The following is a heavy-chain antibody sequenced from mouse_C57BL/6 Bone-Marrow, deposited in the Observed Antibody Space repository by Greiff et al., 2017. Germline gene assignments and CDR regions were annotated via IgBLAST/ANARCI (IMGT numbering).Heavy chain of an antibody. J-gene: IGHJ2*01. Sequence: EVMLVESGEGLVKPGGSLKLSCAASGFTFSSYAMSWVRQTPEKRLEWVAYISSGGDDIYYADTVKGRFTISRDNARNTLYMKMSSLKSEDTAMYYCTRGGYSNLHCYWGQGTTLTVSS. CDR3: TRGGYSNLHCY. CDR2: ISSGGDDI. CDR1: GFTFSSYA. D-gene: IGHD2-5*01. V-gene: IGHV5-9-1*02.